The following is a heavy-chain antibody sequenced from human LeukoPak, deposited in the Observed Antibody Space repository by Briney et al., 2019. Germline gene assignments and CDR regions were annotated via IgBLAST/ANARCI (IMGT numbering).Heavy chain of an antibody. Sequence: ASVKVSCKTSGYTFTNYGISWVRQAPGQGLEWMGWISTYNGNTNYAQKLQGRVTMTTDTSTRTAYMELRSPRPDDTAVYYCAAYSYAYGMDVWGQGTTVTVSS. CDR1: GYTFTNYG. CDR2: ISTYNGNT. D-gene: IGHD5-18*01. J-gene: IGHJ6*02. V-gene: IGHV1-18*01. CDR3: AAYSYAYGMDV.